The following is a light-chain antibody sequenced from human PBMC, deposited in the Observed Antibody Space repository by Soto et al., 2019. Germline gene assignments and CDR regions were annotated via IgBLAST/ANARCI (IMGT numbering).Light chain of an antibody. CDR1: QSISSN. V-gene: IGKV3-20*01. CDR2: RTS. CDR3: HQYGRLPWT. Sequence: EIVMTQSPATLSVSPGERATLSCRASQSISSNLAWYQQKPGQAPRLLMFRTSSRATGIPDRFSGSGSGTDFTLTISRLEPEDFEVYYCHQYGRLPWTLGQGTKVDIK. J-gene: IGKJ1*01.